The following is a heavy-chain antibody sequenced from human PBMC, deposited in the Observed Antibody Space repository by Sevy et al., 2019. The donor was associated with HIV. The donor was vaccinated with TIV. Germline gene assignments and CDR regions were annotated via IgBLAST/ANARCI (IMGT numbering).Heavy chain of an antibody. J-gene: IGHJ3*02. CDR3: ARDKAIYQSHASGFDI. V-gene: IGHV3-48*02. CDR2: ISSSSSTI. Sequence: GESLKISCAASGFTFSSYSMNWVRQAPGKGLEWVSYISSSSSTIYYADSVKGRFTISRDNAKNSLYLQMNSLRDEDTAVYYCARDKAIYQSHASGFDIWGQGTMVTVSS. D-gene: IGHD3-3*01. CDR1: GFTFSSYS.